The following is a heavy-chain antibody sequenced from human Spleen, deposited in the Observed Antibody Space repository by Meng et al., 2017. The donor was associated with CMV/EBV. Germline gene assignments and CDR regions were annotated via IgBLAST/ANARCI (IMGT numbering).Heavy chain of an antibody. CDR2: INPDSGGT. CDR3: ARGVRGATKMYYFDY. V-gene: IGHV1-2*02. Sequence: ASVKVSCKASGYTFTGYYMHWVRQAPGQGLEWMGWINPDSGGTSYAQKFQGRVTMTRDTSISAAYMELSRLRSDDTAVYYCARGVRGATKMYYFDYWGQGTLVTVSS. D-gene: IGHD1-26*01. J-gene: IGHJ4*02. CDR1: GYTFTGYY.